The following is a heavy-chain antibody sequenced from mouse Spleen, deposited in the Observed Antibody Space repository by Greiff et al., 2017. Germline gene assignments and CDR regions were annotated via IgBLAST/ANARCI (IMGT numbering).Heavy chain of an antibody. CDR2: IYPGDGDT. Sequence: VKVVESGAELVRPGSSVKISCKASGYAFSSYWMNWVKQRPGKGLEWIGRIYPGDGDTNYNGKFKGKATLTADKSSSTAYMQLSSLTSEDSAVYFCARRELGDWYFDVWGAGTTVTVSS. CDR1: GYAFSSYW. V-gene: IGHV1-82*01. J-gene: IGHJ1*01. CDR3: ARRELGDWYFDV. D-gene: IGHD4-1*01.